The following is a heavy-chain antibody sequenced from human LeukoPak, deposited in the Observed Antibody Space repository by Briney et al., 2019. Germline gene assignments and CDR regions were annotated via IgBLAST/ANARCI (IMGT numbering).Heavy chain of an antibody. J-gene: IGHJ5*02. Sequence: GGSLRLSCEASGFTFSSYEMNWVRQAPGKGLEWVSYISSRGTTIFYADSVKGRFTISRDNAKNSLYLRMNSLRAEDTAVYYCARAGYYYGSGSDNWFDPWGQGTLVTVSS. CDR1: GFTFSSYE. CDR2: ISSRGTTI. D-gene: IGHD3-10*01. CDR3: ARAGYYYGSGSDNWFDP. V-gene: IGHV3-48*03.